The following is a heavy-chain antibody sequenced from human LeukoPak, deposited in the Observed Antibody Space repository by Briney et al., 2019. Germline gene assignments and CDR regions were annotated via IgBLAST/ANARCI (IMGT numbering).Heavy chain of an antibody. V-gene: IGHV4-59*08. CDR1: GGSISGDH. J-gene: IGHJ3*02. D-gene: IGHD3-9*01. CDR2: IYYSGST. Sequence: SETLSLTCTVSGGSISGDHWNWIRQPPGKGLEWIGNIYYSGSTNYNPSLKSRVTISVDTSKNQFSLKLSSVTAADTAVYYCARRGAGYDILTGYYLSAFDIWGQGTMVTVSS. CDR3: ARRGAGYDILTGYYLSAFDI.